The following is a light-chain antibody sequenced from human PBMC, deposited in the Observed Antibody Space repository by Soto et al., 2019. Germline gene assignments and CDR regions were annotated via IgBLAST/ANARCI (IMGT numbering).Light chain of an antibody. CDR1: QSISSW. CDR3: QQYTGYSQWT. J-gene: IGKJ1*01. Sequence: DIQMTQSPSTLSASVGDRVTITCRASQSISSWLAWYQQKPGKAPKLLIYKASSLESGVPSRFSGSGSGTEFTLTISSLQPDDFATYYCQQYTGYSQWTFGPGTKVEIK. V-gene: IGKV1-5*03. CDR2: KAS.